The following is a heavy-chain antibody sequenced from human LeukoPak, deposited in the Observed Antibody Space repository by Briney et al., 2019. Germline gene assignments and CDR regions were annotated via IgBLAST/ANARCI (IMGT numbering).Heavy chain of an antibody. Sequence: NPGGSLRLSCAASGFTFSDYYMSWIRQAPGKGLEWVSYISSSGSTIYYADSVKGRFTISRDNAKNSLYLQMNSLRAEDTAVYYCARVLYDSSGYYFGAYYFDYWGQGTLVTVSS. CDR1: GFTFSDYY. CDR2: ISSSGSTI. V-gene: IGHV3-11*04. J-gene: IGHJ4*02. D-gene: IGHD3-22*01. CDR3: ARVLYDSSGYYFGAYYFDY.